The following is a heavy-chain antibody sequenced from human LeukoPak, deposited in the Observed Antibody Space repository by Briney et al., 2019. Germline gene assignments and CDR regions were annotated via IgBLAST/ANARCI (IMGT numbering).Heavy chain of an antibody. J-gene: IGHJ5*02. Sequence: GGFLRLSCVASGLTVSNHWMSWVRQAPGKGLEWVANIREERGQEYYVDSVKGRFTISKNSAKNSLYLQMNTLRVEDTAMYYCASLDTAKQPLANHWGQGTLVTVSS. D-gene: IGHD5-18*01. CDR3: ASLDTAKQPLANH. CDR1: GLTVSNHW. V-gene: IGHV3-7*03. CDR2: IREERGQE.